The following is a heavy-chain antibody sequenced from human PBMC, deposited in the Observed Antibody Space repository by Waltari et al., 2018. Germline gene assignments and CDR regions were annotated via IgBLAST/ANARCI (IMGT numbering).Heavy chain of an antibody. CDR3: TTLDAPWGG. J-gene: IGHJ4*01. Sequence: EVQMVESGGGSMKPGDSLRLSCVASGFRFTPAWLTWVRQAPGKGLEWVGRITSQNDGATTDLAASVRGRFSISRDDSQSMVFLQMNSLRREDTAIYYCTTLDAPWGGWGHGTLVTVSS. D-gene: IGHD7-27*01. V-gene: IGHV3-15*01. CDR1: GFRFTPAW. CDR2: ITSQNDGATT.